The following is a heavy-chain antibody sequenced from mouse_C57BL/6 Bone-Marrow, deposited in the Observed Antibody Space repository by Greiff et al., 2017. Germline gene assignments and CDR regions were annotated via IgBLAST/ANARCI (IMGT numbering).Heavy chain of an antibody. D-gene: IGHD1-1*01. CDR1: GYTFTSYW. CDR2: IHPNSGST. V-gene: IGHV1-64*01. CDR3: ARNYYGSSPVYFDY. J-gene: IGHJ2*01. Sequence: VQLQQPGAELVKPGASVKLSCKASGYTFTSYWMHWVKQRPGQGLEWIEMIHPNSGSTNYNEKFKSKATLTVDKSSSTAYMQLSSLTSEDSAVYYCARNYYGSSPVYFDYWGQGTTLTVSS.